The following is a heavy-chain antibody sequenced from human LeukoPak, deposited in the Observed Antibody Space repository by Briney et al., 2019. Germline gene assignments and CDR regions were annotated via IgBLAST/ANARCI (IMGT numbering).Heavy chain of an antibody. J-gene: IGHJ4*02. V-gene: IGHV3-23*01. CDR2: ISGSGGST. CDR3: AKDVTRYSGYDLVFDY. D-gene: IGHD5-12*01. Sequence: GGSLRLSCAASGFTFSSYAMSWVRQAPGKGLEWVSAISGSGGSTYYVDSVKGRFTISRDNSKNTLYLQMNSLRAEDTAVYYCAKDVTRYSGYDLVFDYWGQGTPVTVSS. CDR1: GFTFSSYA.